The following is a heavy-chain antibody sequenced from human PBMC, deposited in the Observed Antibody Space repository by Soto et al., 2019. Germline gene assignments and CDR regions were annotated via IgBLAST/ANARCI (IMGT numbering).Heavy chain of an antibody. D-gene: IGHD4-17*01. V-gene: IGHV1-69*13. CDR2: IIPIFGTA. Sequence: SVKVSCKASGYSFTSYAIHWMRQAPGQRLEWMGGIIPIFGTANYAQKFQGRVTITADESTSTAYMELSSLRSEDTAVYYCARGDSDGDYNYYYGMDVWGQGTTVTVSS. CDR3: ARGDSDGDYNYYYGMDV. J-gene: IGHJ6*02. CDR1: GYSFTSYA.